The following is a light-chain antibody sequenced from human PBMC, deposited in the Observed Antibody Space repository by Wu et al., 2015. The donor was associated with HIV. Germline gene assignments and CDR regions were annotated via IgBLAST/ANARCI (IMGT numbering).Light chain of an antibody. J-gene: IGKJ5*01. V-gene: IGKV3-11*01. CDR2: DAS. Sequence: EIVLTQSPVTLSLSPGETATLSCRASQSVNTFLSWYQQRPGQTPRLLIYDASNRATGIPARFSGSGSGTDFTLTISSLEPEDFAVYYCQQQNNWPLTFGQGTRLEIK. CDR1: QSVNTF. CDR3: QQQNNWPLT.